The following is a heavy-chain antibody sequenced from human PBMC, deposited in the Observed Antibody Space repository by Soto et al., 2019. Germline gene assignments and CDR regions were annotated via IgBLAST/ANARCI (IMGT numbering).Heavy chain of an antibody. CDR2: IYSSGSA. Sequence: PSETLSLTCTVSGGSIYTYSWTWLRQPAGKGLEWIGHIYSSGSANYNPSLKSRVSMSVDTSKNQFSLKLNSVTAADTAVYYCARNLYYYDSSGKPTYYFDYWGQGTLVTVSS. V-gene: IGHV4-4*07. CDR1: GGSIYTYS. D-gene: IGHD3-22*01. J-gene: IGHJ4*02. CDR3: ARNLYYYDSSGKPTYYFDY.